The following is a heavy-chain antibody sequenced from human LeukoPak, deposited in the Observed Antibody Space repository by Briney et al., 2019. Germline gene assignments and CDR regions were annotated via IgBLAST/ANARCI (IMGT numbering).Heavy chain of an antibody. CDR3: ARRWGGMTTVTTRLYWYFDL. Sequence: PSETLSLTCAVYGGSFSGYYWSWIRQPPGKGLEWIGEINHSGSTNYNPSLKSRVTISVDTSKNQFSLKLSSVTAADTAVYYCARRWGGMTTVTTRLYWYFDLWGRGTLVTVSS. V-gene: IGHV4-34*01. CDR2: INHSGST. D-gene: IGHD4-17*01. CDR1: GGSFSGYY. J-gene: IGHJ2*01.